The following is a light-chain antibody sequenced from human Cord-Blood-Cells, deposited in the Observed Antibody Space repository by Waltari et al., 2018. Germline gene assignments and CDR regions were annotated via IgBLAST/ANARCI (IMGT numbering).Light chain of an antibody. CDR3: QQSYSTPKT. Sequence: DIQMTPSPSSLSASVGDRVTITCRASQSISSYLNWYQQKPGKAPKLLIYAASSLQSGVPSRFSGSGSGTDVTLTISSLQPEDFATYYCQQSYSTPKTFGQGTKVEIK. J-gene: IGKJ1*01. CDR2: AAS. V-gene: IGKV1-39*01. CDR1: QSISSY.